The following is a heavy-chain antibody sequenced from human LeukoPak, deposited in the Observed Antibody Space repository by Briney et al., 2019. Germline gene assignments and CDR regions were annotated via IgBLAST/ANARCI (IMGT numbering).Heavy chain of an antibody. Sequence: SETLSLTCAVYGGSLSNYYWSWNRQPPGKGLEWIGEINDSGRTNYNPSLMSRVTVSVDTSKNQFSLRLTSVTATDTAVYYCARRWNYARNYYIDVWGNGATVSVSS. J-gene: IGHJ6*03. CDR1: GGSLSNYY. D-gene: IGHD1-7*01. V-gene: IGHV4-34*01. CDR3: ARRWNYARNYYIDV. CDR2: INDSGRT.